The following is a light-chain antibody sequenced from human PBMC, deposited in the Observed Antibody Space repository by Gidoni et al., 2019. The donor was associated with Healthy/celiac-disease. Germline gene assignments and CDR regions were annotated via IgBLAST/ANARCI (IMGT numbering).Light chain of an antibody. CDR1: QSVSSY. CDR3: QQVGT. J-gene: IGKJ1*01. Sequence: EIVLTQSPATLSLSPGERATLSCRASQSVSSYLAWYQQKPGQAPRLLIYDASNRATGIPARFSGSGSGTDFTLTISSLEPEDFAVYYCQQVGTFXQXTKVEIK. CDR2: DAS. V-gene: IGKV3-11*01.